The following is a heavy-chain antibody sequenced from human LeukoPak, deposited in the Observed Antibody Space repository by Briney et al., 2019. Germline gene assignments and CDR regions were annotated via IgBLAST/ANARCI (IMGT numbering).Heavy chain of an antibody. CDR3: ARALNGRRGLDC. CDR2: ISHSGNT. J-gene: IGHJ4*02. CDR1: GDSISNYNW. V-gene: IGHV4-4*02. D-gene: IGHD2-8*01. Sequence: TSETLSLTCSVSGDSISNYNWWTWVRQPPGKGLEWIGEISHSGNTIYNPSLNSRVTILLDKSKKYFSLNLSSVTAADTAVYFCARALNGRRGLDCWGQGTLVTVSS.